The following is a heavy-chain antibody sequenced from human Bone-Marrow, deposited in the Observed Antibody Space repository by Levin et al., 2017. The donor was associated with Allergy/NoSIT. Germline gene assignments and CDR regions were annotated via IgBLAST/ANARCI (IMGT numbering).Heavy chain of an antibody. D-gene: IGHD3-10*01. Sequence: GGSLRLSCAASGFTFSSHAMNWVRQAPGKGLEWVAAISSSGGSTYYADSVKGRFTISRDNSKNTLYLQMNSLTAEDTAVYSCAKEDDGSGSAPLGHWGQGTLVTVSS. J-gene: IGHJ4*02. CDR3: AKEDDGSGSAPLGH. CDR1: GFTFSSHA. CDR2: ISSSGGST. V-gene: IGHV3-23*01.